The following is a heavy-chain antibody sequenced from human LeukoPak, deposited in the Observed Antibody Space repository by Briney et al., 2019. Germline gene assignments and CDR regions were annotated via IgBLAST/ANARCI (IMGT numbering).Heavy chain of an antibody. Sequence: GGSLRLSCPAPGFTFSSYWLHWVRQPPGKGLIWVSRVNNDGSSTAYAESVKGRFTISRDNAKNTIYLQMNSLRAEDTAVYYCARGGWGTGTDYWGQGTLVTVSS. D-gene: IGHD1-1*01. J-gene: IGHJ4*02. CDR2: VNNDGSST. CDR3: ARGGWGTGTDY. CDR1: GFTFSSYW. V-gene: IGHV3-74*01.